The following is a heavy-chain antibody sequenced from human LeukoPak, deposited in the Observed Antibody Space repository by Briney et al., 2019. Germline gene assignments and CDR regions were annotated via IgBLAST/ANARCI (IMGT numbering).Heavy chain of an antibody. J-gene: IGHJ6*02. D-gene: IGHD3-22*01. CDR3: AKAYYDTSGANSGMDV. V-gene: IGHV3-9*01. CDR1: GFTFDDYA. CDR2: ISWNSGSI. Sequence: PGGSLRLSCAASGFTFDDYAMYWVRQAPGKGLEWVSGISWNSGSIGYADSVKGRFTISRDNAKNSLYLQMNSLRAEDTALYYCAKAYYDTSGANSGMDVWGQGTTVTVSS.